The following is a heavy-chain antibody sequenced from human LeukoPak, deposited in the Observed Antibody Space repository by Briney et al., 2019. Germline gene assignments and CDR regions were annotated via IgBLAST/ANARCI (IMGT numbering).Heavy chain of an antibody. V-gene: IGHV1-2*02. CDR2: INPNSGGT. CDR3: ARDPGGTGTITGDDY. Sequence: ASVKVSCKASGYIFTGYYMHWVRQAPGQGLEWMGWINPNSGGTNYAQKFQGRVTMTRDTSISTAYMELSRLRSDDTAVYNCARDPGGTGTITGDDYWGQGTLVTVSS. D-gene: IGHD1-1*01. CDR1: GYIFTGYY. J-gene: IGHJ4*02.